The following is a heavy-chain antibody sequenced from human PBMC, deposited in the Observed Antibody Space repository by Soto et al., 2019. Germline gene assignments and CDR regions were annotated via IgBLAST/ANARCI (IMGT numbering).Heavy chain of an antibody. J-gene: IGHJ6*02. CDR2: IIPRSATS. CDR1: GYTFTSYH. Sequence: SVKVSCKASGYTFTSYHITWVRQAPGQGLEWMGGIIPRSATSNYAQKFQGRVTITADESTNTAYMELRSLRSEDTAVYYCAREGLVLVPTTVNSDYYYYAMDVWGQGTTVTVSS. V-gene: IGHV1-69*13. CDR3: AREGLVLVPTTVNSDYYYYAMDV. D-gene: IGHD2-2*01.